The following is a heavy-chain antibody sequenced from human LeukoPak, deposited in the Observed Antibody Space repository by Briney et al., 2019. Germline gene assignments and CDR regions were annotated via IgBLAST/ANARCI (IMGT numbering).Heavy chain of an antibody. Sequence: GGSLRLSCAASGFTFSSYWMSWVRQAPGKGLEWLANIKQDGSEKYYVDSVKGRFTISRDNAKNSLYLQMNSLRAEDTAVYYCARQDPIDYYYGMDVWGQGTTVTASS. CDR2: IKQDGSEK. CDR1: GFTFSSYW. CDR3: ARQDPIDYYYGMDV. V-gene: IGHV3-7*01. J-gene: IGHJ6*02.